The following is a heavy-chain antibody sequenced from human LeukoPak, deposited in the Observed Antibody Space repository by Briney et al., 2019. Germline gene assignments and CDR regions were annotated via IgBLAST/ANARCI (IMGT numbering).Heavy chain of an antibody. CDR1: GFTFSSYA. J-gene: IGHJ4*02. D-gene: IGHD6-19*01. Sequence: PGRSLRLSCAASGFTFSSYAMHWVRQAPGKGLEWVAVISYDGSNKYYADSVKGRFTISRDNSKNTLYLQMNSLRAEDTAVYYCARDEASSGWLDYWGQGTLVTVSS. CDR2: ISYDGSNK. CDR3: ARDEASSGWLDY. V-gene: IGHV3-30-3*01.